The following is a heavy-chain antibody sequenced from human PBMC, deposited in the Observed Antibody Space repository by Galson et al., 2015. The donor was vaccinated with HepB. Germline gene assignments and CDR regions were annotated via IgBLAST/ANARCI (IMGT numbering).Heavy chain of an antibody. CDR3: ARAKRAYDILTGSTANYYFDY. CDR2: MNPNSGNT. J-gene: IGHJ4*02. V-gene: IGHV1-8*01. D-gene: IGHD3-9*01. Sequence: SVKVSCKASGYTFTSYDINWVRQATGQGLEWMGWMNPNSGNTGYAQKFQGRVTMTRNTSISTAYMELSSLRSEDTAVYYCARAKRAYDILTGSTANYYFDYWGQGTLVTVSS. CDR1: GYTFTSYD.